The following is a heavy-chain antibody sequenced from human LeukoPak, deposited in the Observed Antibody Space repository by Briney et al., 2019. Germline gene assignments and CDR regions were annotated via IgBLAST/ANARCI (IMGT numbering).Heavy chain of an antibody. CDR3: ARGTLTYYYDSSGYHFDY. V-gene: IGHV2-70*11. J-gene: IGHJ4*02. CDR1: GFSLSTSGMC. CDR2: IAWDDDK. D-gene: IGHD3-22*01. Sequence: SGPTLVNPTQTLTLTCTFSGFSLSTSGMCVSWIRQPPGKALEWLARIAWDDDKYYSTSLKTRLTISKDTSKNQVVLTMTNMDPVDTATYYCARGTLTYYYDSSGYHFDYWGQGTLVTVSS.